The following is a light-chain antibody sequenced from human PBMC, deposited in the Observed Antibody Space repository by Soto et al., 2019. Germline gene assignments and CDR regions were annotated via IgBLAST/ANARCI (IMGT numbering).Light chain of an antibody. J-gene: IGLJ2*01. V-gene: IGLV2-14*01. CDR3: SSYTSSNTLV. CDR2: DVS. Sequence: QSVLTQPASVSGSPGQTITISCTGTSSDVGGHNNVSWYQQHPGKAPKVMIYDVSNRPSGVSNRFSGSKSGNTASLTISGLRAEDEADYYCSSYTSSNTLVFGGGTKLTVL. CDR1: SSDVGGHNN.